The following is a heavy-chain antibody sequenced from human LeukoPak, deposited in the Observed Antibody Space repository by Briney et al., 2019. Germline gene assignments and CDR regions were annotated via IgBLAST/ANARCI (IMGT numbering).Heavy chain of an antibody. D-gene: IGHD5-18*01. CDR1: GFNFGSYW. J-gene: IGHJ4*02. Sequence: GGSLRLSCAASGFNFGSYWMGWVRQAPGKGLEWVANMKQDGSEIYYVDTVKGRFTISRDNAKNSLYLQINSLRAEDTAVYYCARESTYNYAYALDFWGQGILVTVSS. CDR3: ARESTYNYAYALDF. V-gene: IGHV3-7*01. CDR2: MKQDGSEI.